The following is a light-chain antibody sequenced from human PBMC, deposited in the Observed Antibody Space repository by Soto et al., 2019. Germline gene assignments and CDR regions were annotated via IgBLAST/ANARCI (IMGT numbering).Light chain of an antibody. CDR1: SSDVGSYNL. CDR2: EVS. J-gene: IGLJ1*01. CDR3: LSYTSSNSYV. Sequence: QSALTQPPSVSGSPGQSVTISCTGTSSDVGSYNLVSWYQQPPGTAPKLMIYEVSNRPSGVPDRFSGSKSGNTASLTISGLQAGDEADYYCLSYTSSNSYVFGTGTKLTVL. V-gene: IGLV2-18*02.